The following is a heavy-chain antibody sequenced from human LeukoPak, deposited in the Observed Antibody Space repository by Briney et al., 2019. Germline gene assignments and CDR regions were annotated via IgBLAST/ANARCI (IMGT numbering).Heavy chain of an antibody. Sequence: KPSETLSLTCTVSGGSISSGDYYWSWIRQPPGKGLEWIGYIYYSESTYYSPSLKGRVTISVDTSKNQFSLKLSSVTAADTAVYYCARDGKSYDILTGYYPRRGMDVWGQGTTVTVSS. CDR2: IYYSEST. V-gene: IGHV4-30-4*01. CDR1: GGSISSGDYY. D-gene: IGHD3-9*01. CDR3: ARDGKSYDILTGYYPRRGMDV. J-gene: IGHJ6*02.